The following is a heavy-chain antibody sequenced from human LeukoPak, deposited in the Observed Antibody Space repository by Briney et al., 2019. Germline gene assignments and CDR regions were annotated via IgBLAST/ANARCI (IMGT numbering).Heavy chain of an antibody. D-gene: IGHD4-23*01. J-gene: IGHJ4*02. CDR1: GYTFTGYY. Sequence: ASVKVSCKASGYTFTGYYMHWVRQAPGQGLEWMGWINPNSGGTYCAQEFQGRVTMTRDTSISTAYMELSRLRSDDTAVFYCARVPQSSGKLDYWGQGTLVTVSS. V-gene: IGHV1-2*02. CDR3: ARVPQSSGKLDY. CDR2: INPNSGGT.